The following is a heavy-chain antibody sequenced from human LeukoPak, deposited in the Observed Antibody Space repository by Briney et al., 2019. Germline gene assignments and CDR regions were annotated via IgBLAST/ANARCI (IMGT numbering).Heavy chain of an antibody. J-gene: IGHJ4*02. Sequence: SETLSLTCAVYGGSFSVYYWSWIRQPPGKGLEWIGEINHSGSTNYNPSLKSRVTISVDTSKNQFSLKLSSVTAADTAVYYCAITYYDLLTGYPSFDYWGQGTLLTVSS. CDR1: GGSFSVYY. CDR2: INHSGST. V-gene: IGHV4-34*01. D-gene: IGHD3-9*01. CDR3: AITYYDLLTGYPSFDY.